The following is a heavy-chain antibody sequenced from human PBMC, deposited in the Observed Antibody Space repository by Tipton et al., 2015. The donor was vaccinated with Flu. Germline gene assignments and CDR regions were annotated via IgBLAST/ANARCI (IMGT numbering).Heavy chain of an antibody. Sequence: TLSLTCTVSGGSISSYYWSWIRQPPGKGLEWIGYIYHSGSTNYNPSLKSRVTISVDTSKNQFSLKLSSVTAADTAVYYCAGQDPSPRGGCRFDYWGQGTLVTVSS. CDR3: AGQDPSPRGGCRFDY. V-gene: IGHV4-59*08. CDR1: GGSISSYY. D-gene: IGHD3-16*01. CDR2: IYHSGST. J-gene: IGHJ4*02.